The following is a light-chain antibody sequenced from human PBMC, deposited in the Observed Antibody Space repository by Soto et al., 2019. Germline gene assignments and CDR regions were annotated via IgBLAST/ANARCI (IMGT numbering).Light chain of an antibody. CDR3: AAWDDSLSGLV. Sequence: QSVLTQPPSASGTPGQRVTISCSGSTSNIGNGYVYWYQQLPETAPKVLIQRNNQRPSGVPDRFSGSKSGTSASLAISGLRSEDEADYYCAAWDDSLSGLVFGGGTKVTVL. CDR1: TSNIGNGY. CDR2: RNN. J-gene: IGLJ2*01. V-gene: IGLV1-47*01.